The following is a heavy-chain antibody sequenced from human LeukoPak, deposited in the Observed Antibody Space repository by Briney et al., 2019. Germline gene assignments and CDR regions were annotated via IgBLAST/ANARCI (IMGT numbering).Heavy chain of an antibody. D-gene: IGHD2-15*01. CDR2: ISGSGGST. V-gene: IGHV3-23*01. Sequence: GGSLRLSCADSGFTFSIYAMNWVRQAPGKGLEWVSAISGSGGSTYYADSVKGRFTISRDNSKNTLYLQMNSLRAEDTAVYYCAKANVVAAMADWFDPWGQGTLVTVSS. CDR3: AKANVVAAMADWFDP. CDR1: GFTFSIYA. J-gene: IGHJ5*02.